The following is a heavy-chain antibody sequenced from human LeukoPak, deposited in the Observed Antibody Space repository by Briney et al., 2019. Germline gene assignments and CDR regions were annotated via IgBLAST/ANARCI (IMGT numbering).Heavy chain of an antibody. CDR3: ARDVAAGTFDY. J-gene: IGHJ4*02. D-gene: IGHD6-13*01. V-gene: IGHV3-11*06. CDR2: IRSSSSYI. Sequence: GGSLRLSCAASGFTLSDNYMSWIRQAPGKGLEWVSSIRSSSSYIYYADSVKGRFTISRDNAKNSLYLQMNSLRAEDTAVYYCARDVAAGTFDYWGQGTLVTVSS. CDR1: GFTLSDNY.